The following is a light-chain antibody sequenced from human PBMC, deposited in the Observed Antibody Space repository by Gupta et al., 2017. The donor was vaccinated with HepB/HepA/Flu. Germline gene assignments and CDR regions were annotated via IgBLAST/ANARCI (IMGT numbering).Light chain of an antibody. CDR2: DVS. V-gene: IGLV2-14*01. CDR1: SSDVGGYNY. Sequence: QSALTQPASVSRSPGQSITISCTGTSSDVGGYNYVTWYQQPPGKAPKLMIYDVSNRPSGVSNRFSGSKSGNTASLTISGLQAEDEADYYCSSYTSSSSRVVFGGGTKLIVL. CDR3: SSYTSSSSRVV. J-gene: IGLJ2*01.